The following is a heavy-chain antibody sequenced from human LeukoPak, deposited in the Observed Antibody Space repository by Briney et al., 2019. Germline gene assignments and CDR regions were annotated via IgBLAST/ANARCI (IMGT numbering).Heavy chain of an antibody. Sequence: GGSLRVSSAASGFTLDDYVMSWARPAPRKGLGWASRINWNGGMTGYADSVKGRFTISRDNAKNSLYLQMNSLRAEDTALYHCARAQPGTIFGVVEELYYYMDVWGKGTTVTVS. CDR2: INWNGGMT. J-gene: IGHJ6*03. CDR1: GFTLDDYV. V-gene: IGHV3-20*01. CDR3: ARAQPGTIFGVVEELYYYMDV. D-gene: IGHD3-3*01.